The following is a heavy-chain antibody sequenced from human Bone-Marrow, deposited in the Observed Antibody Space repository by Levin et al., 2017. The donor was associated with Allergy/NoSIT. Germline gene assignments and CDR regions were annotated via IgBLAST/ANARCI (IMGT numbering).Heavy chain of an antibody. D-gene: IGHD5-12*01. CDR1: GFTFSSYW. V-gene: IGHV3-7*01. CDR3: TRGSGGYVVH. CDR2: IKPDASDK. J-gene: IGHJ5*02. Sequence: GGSLRLSCAASGFTFSSYWMSWVRQAPGKGLEWVANIKPDASDKDYVDSVKGRFIISRDNARNSQYLQMNYLRSEDTAIYFCTRGSGGYVVHWGQGTLVTVSS.